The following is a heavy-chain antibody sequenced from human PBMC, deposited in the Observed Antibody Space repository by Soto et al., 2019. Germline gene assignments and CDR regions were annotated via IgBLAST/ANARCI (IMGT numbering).Heavy chain of an antibody. J-gene: IGHJ4*02. D-gene: IGHD2-15*01. Sequence: EVQLVESGGGLVQPGRSLRLSCAASGFTFDDYAMHWVRQAPGKGLEWVSGISWNSASIGYADSVKGRYTISRDNAKNSLYLQMNSLRADDTALYYCAKDSLPDSQLLLDYWGQGSLVIVSP. V-gene: IGHV3-9*01. CDR3: AKDSLPDSQLLLDY. CDR2: ISWNSASI. CDR1: GFTFDDYA.